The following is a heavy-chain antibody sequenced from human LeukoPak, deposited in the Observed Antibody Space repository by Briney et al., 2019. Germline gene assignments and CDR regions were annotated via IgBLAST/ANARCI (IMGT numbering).Heavy chain of an antibody. CDR2: INPKSGGT. CDR1: GYTFTGYY. V-gene: IGHV1-2*02. J-gene: IGHJ6*02. D-gene: IGHD5-12*01. CDR3: ARDLVDIVATYILGSSADSEGMDV. Sequence: ASVTVSCKASGYTFTGYYMHWVRQAPGQGLEWMGWINPKSGGTNYAQKFQGRVTMTRDTSISTAYMELSRLRSDDTAVYYCARDLVDIVATYILGSSADSEGMDVWGQGTTVTVSS.